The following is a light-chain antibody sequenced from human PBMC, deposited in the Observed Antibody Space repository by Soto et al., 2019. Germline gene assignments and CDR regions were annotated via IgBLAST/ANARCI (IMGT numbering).Light chain of an antibody. CDR3: QQSNRWPLT. V-gene: IGKV3-11*01. CDR2: DID. Sequence: DIVLTQSPSTLSLSPGERATLSCRASQSVSGRLAWYQQKPGQASRLLIYDIDNRATGVPAKFSGRGTGTDFTLTISSLEPEDFAVYFCQQSNRWPLTFGQGTKVEFK. J-gene: IGKJ1*01. CDR1: QSVSGR.